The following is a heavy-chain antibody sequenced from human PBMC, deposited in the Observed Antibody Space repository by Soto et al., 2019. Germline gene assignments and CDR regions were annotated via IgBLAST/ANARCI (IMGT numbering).Heavy chain of an antibody. J-gene: IGHJ4*02. CDR3: AAWAEGATEVH. Sequence: GGSLRLSCETSGFSFRVYGIHWVRQAPGKGLEWVAVIWYDASKQFYAASVEGRFTISRDNSKAILYLQMNSLRAEDTAVYYCAAWAEGATEVHWGQGTLVTVSS. D-gene: IGHD2-15*01. CDR2: IWYDASKQ. V-gene: IGHV3-33*01. CDR1: GFSFRVYG.